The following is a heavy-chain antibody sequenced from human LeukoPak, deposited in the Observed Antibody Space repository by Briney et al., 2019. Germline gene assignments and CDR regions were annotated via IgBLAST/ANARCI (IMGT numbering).Heavy chain of an antibody. D-gene: IGHD4-17*01. Sequence: PSETLSLTCAVYGGSFSGYYWSWIRQPPGKGLEWIGEINHSGSTNYNPSLKSRVTISVDTSKNQFSLRLSSVTAADTAVYYCANYGTEAVDIWGQGTMVTVSS. V-gene: IGHV4-34*01. CDR2: INHSGST. CDR1: GGSFSGYY. CDR3: ANYGTEAVDI. J-gene: IGHJ3*02.